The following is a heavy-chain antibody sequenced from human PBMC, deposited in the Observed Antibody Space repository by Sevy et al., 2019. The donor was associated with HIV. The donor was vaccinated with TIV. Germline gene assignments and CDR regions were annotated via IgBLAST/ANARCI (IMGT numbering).Heavy chain of an antibody. Sequence: SETLSLTCTVSGGFIGSYYWSWIRQAPGKGLEWIGYIYCDGSANYNPSLKSRVTLSEDTLKNQVSLKLSSVTPADTAVYYCARDRGELYYFDYWGQGTLVTVSS. CDR2: IYCDGSA. D-gene: IGHD3-10*01. V-gene: IGHV4-59*01. CDR1: GGFIGSYY. J-gene: IGHJ4*02. CDR3: ARDRGELYYFDY.